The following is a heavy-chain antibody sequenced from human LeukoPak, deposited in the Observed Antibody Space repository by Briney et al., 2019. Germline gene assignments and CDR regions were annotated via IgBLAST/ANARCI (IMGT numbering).Heavy chain of an antibody. J-gene: IGHJ4*02. D-gene: IGHD4-23*01. Sequence: GGSLRLSCAASGFTFSSYGMHWVRQAPGKGLEWVAVISYDGSNKYYADSVKGRLTISRDNSKNTLYLQMNSLRAEDTAVYYCAKETTVVTNYFDYWGQGTLVTVSS. CDR3: AKETTVVTNYFDY. CDR1: GFTFSSYG. V-gene: IGHV3-30*18. CDR2: ISYDGSNK.